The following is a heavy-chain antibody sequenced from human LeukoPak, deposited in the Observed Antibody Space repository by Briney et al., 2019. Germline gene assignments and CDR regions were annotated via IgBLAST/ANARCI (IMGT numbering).Heavy chain of an antibody. V-gene: IGHV4-39*02. CDR1: GGSISSSSYY. CDR2: VYYSGNS. J-gene: IGHJ4*02. CDR3: ARDTAGFDY. Sequence: SETLSLTCTVSGGSISSSSYYWGWIRQPPGKGPEWIGSVYYSGNSYYNPSLKSRVTISVDTSKNHFSLKLSAVTAADTAMYYCARDTAGFDYWGQGTLVTVSS. D-gene: IGHD5-18*01.